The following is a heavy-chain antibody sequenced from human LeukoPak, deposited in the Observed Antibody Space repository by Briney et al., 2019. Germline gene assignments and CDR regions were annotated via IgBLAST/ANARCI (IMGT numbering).Heavy chain of an antibody. CDR1: GFTLSSFG. CDR3: AKERSFGPRDFDY. CDR2: ISYDGTTT. D-gene: IGHD3-16*01. Sequence: GGSLRLSCAASGFTLSSFGMHWVRQAPGKGLEWLAVISYDGTTTYYADSVKGRFTISRDTFKNTLYLQMDSLRADDTALYYCAKERSFGPRDFDYWGQGTLVTVSS. V-gene: IGHV3-30*18. J-gene: IGHJ4*02.